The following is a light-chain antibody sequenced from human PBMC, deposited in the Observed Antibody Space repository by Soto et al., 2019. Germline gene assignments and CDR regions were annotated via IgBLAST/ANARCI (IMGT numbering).Light chain of an antibody. J-gene: IGLJ2*01. CDR2: EVR. V-gene: IGLV2-14*01. CDR1: SSDVGAYNY. CDR3: SSYTSSSTLV. Sequence: QSARTQPASVSGSPGQSITISCSGTSSDVGAYNYVSWYQQHPGKAPKLMIYEVRNRPLGVFNRFSGSKSGNTASLTISGLLAEDEADYYCSSYTSSSTLVFGGGTKVTVL.